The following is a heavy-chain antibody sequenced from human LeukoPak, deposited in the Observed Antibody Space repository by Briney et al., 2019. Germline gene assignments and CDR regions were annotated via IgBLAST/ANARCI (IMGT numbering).Heavy chain of an antibody. D-gene: IGHD2-2*01. Sequence: GGSLRLSCTASGFTFGDYAKSWVRQAPGKGLEWVGFIGSKAYGGTTEYAASVKGRFTISRDDSKSIAYLQMNSLKTEDTAVYYCTRDQPFYCSSTSCFALAIDYWGQGTLVTVSS. CDR1: GFTFGDYA. CDR3: TRDQPFYCSSTSCFALAIDY. J-gene: IGHJ4*02. CDR2: IGSKAYGGTT. V-gene: IGHV3-49*04.